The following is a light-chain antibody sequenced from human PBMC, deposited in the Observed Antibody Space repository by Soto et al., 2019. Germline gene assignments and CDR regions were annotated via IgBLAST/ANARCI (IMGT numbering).Light chain of an antibody. CDR1: QSIDNRD. CDR3: TQYFGSSWT. CDR2: ATS. V-gene: IGKV3-20*01. J-gene: IGKJ1*01. Sequence: EMVLTQSPGTLSSSPGERATLSCSASQSIDNRDLAWYQHKPGQAPRLLIYATSSRATGIPDRFGGSGSGTDFTLTINSLEPDDCAVYYCTQYFGSSWTFGHGTKVAIK.